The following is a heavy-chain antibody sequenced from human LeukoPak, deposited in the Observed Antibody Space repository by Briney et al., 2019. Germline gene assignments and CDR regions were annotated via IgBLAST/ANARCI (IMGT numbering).Heavy chain of an antibody. V-gene: IGHV3-53*01. D-gene: IGHD5-12*01. CDR3: GRGRPRGYSGYVIDY. CDR2: IYTGGTV. J-gene: IGHJ4*02. Sequence: GGSLRLSCTLSGFNVNRNYMGWVRQAPGKGLEWVSVIYTGGTVHYADSVKGRFTISRDNAKNTLYLQMNSLRAEDTAAFYCGRGRPRGYSGYVIDYWGQGTPITVSS. CDR1: GFNVNRNY.